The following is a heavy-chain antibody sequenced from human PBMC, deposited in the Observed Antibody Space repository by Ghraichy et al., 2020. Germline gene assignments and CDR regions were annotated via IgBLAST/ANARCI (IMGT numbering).Heavy chain of an antibody. J-gene: IGHJ4*02. D-gene: IGHD6-13*01. CDR2: IYYSGST. CDR1: GGSISSSSYY. V-gene: IGHV4-39*01. Sequence: SETLSLTCTVSGGSISSSSYYWGWIRQPPGKGLEWIGSIYYSGSTYYNPSLKSRATISVDTSKNQFSLKLSSVTAADTAVYYCARQGTLYSSSSTSLDYWGQGTLVTVSS. CDR3: ARQGTLYSSSSTSLDY.